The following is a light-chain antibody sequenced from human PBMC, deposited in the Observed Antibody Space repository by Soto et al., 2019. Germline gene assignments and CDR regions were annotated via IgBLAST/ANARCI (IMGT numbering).Light chain of an antibody. V-gene: IGLV3-21*04. Sequence: SYELTQAPSVSVAPGQTARITCGGNNIGSKSVHWYQQKPGQAPVLAIFYDSDRPSGIPERFSGSNSANTATLTISRVEAGDEADYYCQVWDSSSDHVVFGGGTNLTVL. CDR2: YDS. CDR3: QVWDSSSDHVV. CDR1: NIGSKS. J-gene: IGLJ2*01.